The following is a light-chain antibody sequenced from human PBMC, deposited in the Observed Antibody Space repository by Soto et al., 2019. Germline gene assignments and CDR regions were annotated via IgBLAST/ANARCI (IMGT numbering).Light chain of an antibody. CDR2: EGS. Sequence: QSALTQPASVSGSPGQSITISCTGTSSDVGSYNLVSWYQQHPGKAPKLMIYEGSKRPSGVSNRFSGSKSGNTASLTISGLQAEDEADYYCCSYAGSSTVFGGGTQLPSS. J-gene: IGLJ7*01. CDR3: CSYAGSSTV. CDR1: SSDVGSYNL. V-gene: IGLV2-23*01.